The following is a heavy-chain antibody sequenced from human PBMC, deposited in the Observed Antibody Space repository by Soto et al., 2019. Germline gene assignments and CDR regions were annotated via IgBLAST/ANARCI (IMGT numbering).Heavy chain of an antibody. Sequence: GGSLRLSCAASGFTFSSYAMHWVRQAPGKGLEWVAVISYDGSNKYYADSVKGRFTISRDNSKNTLYLQMNSLRAEDTAVYYCARVRTQYYDYVWGSYRYVPDYYYYGMDVWGQGTTVTVSS. V-gene: IGHV3-30-3*01. D-gene: IGHD3-16*02. CDR1: GFTFSSYA. CDR2: ISYDGSNK. CDR3: ARVRTQYYDYVWGSYRYVPDYYYYGMDV. J-gene: IGHJ6*02.